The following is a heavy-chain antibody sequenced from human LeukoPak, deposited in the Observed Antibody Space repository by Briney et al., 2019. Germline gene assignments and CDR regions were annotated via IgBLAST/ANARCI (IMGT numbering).Heavy chain of an antibody. V-gene: IGHV4-4*07. J-gene: IGHJ5*02. CDR2: FYISGST. CDR3: ARDRTGWFDP. Sequence: SETLSLTCTVSGGSISIYSWICMRQPAGKGPEWIGRFYISGSTHYSPPLKSRVTVSLDKSRNQFSLKMSSVTAAETAVYYCARDRTGWFDPWGQGILVTVSS. CDR1: GGSISIYS.